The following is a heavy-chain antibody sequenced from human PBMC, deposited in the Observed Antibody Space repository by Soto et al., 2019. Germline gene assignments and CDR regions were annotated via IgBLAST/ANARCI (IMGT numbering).Heavy chain of an antibody. Sequence: SETLSLTCTVSGGSVSSGSYYWSWIRQPPGKGLEWIGYIYYSGSTNYNPSLKSRVTISVDTSKNQFSLKLSSVTAADTAVYYCARESGYCSSTSCYYYGMDVWGQGTTVTVSS. CDR3: ARESGYCSSTSCYYYGMDV. CDR1: GGSVSSGSYY. CDR2: IYYSGST. D-gene: IGHD2-2*03. J-gene: IGHJ6*02. V-gene: IGHV4-61*01.